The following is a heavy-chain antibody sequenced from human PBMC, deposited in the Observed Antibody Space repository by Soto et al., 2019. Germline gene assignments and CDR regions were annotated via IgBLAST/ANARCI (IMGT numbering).Heavy chain of an antibody. D-gene: IGHD2-2*01. J-gene: IGHJ4*02. CDR1: GFTFSGSA. V-gene: IGHV3-23*01. CDR2: ISGSGGST. CDR3: AKDRKYQRGGFDY. Sequence: GGSLRLSCAASGFTFSGSAMSWVRQAPGKGLEWVSAISGSGGSTYYADSVKGRFTISRDNSKNTLYLQMNSLRAEDTAVYYCAKDRKYQRGGFDYWGQGTLVTVSS.